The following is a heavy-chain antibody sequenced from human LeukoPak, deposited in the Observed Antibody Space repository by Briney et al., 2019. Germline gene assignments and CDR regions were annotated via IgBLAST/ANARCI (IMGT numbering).Heavy chain of an antibody. D-gene: IGHD3-10*01. J-gene: IGHJ5*02. CDR1: DYTVYNYG. CDR2: NSAYNGNT. V-gene: IGHV1-18*04. CDR3: ARDANSYYYGSGSWFDP. Sequence: ASVEVSCKGSDYTVYNYGIRRVRQAPREGLEWMGWNSAYNGNTNYAQKVQGRVTMTTDTSTSTAYMELRSLRSDDTAVYYCARDANSYYYGSGSWFDPWGQGTLVTVSS.